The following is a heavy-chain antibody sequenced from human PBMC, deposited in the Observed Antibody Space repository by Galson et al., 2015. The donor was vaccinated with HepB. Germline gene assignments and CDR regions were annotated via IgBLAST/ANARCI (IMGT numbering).Heavy chain of an antibody. Sequence: QSGAEVKKPGESLKISCKGSGYIFISYWIAWVRQMPGKGLEWMGITFPRDSDTKYSPTFQGQVTVSADESISTAYLQWSSLKASDTAMYYCARLLYDSSGYHAFDIWGQGTLVTVSS. J-gene: IGHJ3*02. CDR2: TFPRDSDT. CDR3: ARLLYDSSGYHAFDI. CDR1: GYIFISYW. D-gene: IGHD3-22*01. V-gene: IGHV5-51*01.